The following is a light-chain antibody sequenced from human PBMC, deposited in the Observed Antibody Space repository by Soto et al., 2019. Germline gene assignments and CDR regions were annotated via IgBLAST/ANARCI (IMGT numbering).Light chain of an antibody. CDR1: QTISTY. CDR3: QQSDNTPWT. J-gene: IGKJ1*01. V-gene: IGKV1-39*01. CDR2: AAS. Sequence: QATQSPSSLSASVGDRVTITCRASQTISTYLNWYQQKPGKAPKLLIYAASTLQSGVPSRFSGSGSGTDFTLTISSLQPEDFATYYCQQSDNTPWTFGQGTKVDI.